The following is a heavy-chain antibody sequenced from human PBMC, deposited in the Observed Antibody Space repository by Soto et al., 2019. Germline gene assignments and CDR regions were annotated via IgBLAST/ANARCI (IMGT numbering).Heavy chain of an antibody. CDR1: GGSISSYY. D-gene: IGHD3-10*01. CDR3: ARVYYGSGSYSDYYYYGMDV. V-gene: IGHV4-59*01. J-gene: IGHJ6*02. Sequence: KPSETLSLTCTVSGGSISSYYWSWIRQPPGKGLEWIGYIYYSGSTNYNPSLKSRVTISVDTSKNQFSLKLSSVTAADTAVYYCARVYYGSGSYSDYYYYGMDVWGQGTTVTVSS. CDR2: IYYSGST.